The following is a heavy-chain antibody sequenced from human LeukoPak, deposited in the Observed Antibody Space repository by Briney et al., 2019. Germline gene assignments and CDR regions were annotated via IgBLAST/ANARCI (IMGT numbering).Heavy chain of an antibody. V-gene: IGHV4-39*07. J-gene: IGHJ6*03. CDR2: IYYSGST. D-gene: IGHD2-2*02. Sequence: SETLSLTCTVSGGSISSSSYYWGWIRQPPGKGLEWIGSIYYSGSTYYNPSLKSRVTISVDTSKNQFSLKLSSVTAADTAVYYCARARPHCSSTSCYMTYYYYYYMDVWGKGTTVTVSS. CDR1: GGSISSSSYY. CDR3: ARARPHCSSTSCYMTYYYYYYMDV.